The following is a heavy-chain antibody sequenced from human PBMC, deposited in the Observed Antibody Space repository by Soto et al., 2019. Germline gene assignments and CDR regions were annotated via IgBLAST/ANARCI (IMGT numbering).Heavy chain of an antibody. J-gene: IGHJ6*02. CDR3: ARDRIAGSKYYYGMDG. CDR1: GGTFSSYA. CDR2: IIPIFGTE. V-gene: IGHV1-69*01. Sequence: QVQLVQSGAEVKKPGSSVRVSCKASGGTFSSYAISWVRQAPGQGLEWMGGIIPIFGTENYAQKFQGRVTITADESKSPAYMELSSLRAEDTAVYYCARDRIAGSKYYYGMDGWGQGATVTVSS. D-gene: IGHD6-13*01.